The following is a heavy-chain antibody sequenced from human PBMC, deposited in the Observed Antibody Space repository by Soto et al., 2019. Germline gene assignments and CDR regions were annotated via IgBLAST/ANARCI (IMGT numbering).Heavy chain of an antibody. CDR3: ARDAYNYDSSGYYRYDAFDI. V-gene: IGHV3-7*01. CDR2: IKRDGSET. J-gene: IGHJ3*02. Sequence: GGSLRLSCAASGLIFSPYWMSWVRQAPGKGLEWVANIKRDGSETHYVDSVKGRFTISRDNTKKSLYLQMKSLRVEDTAVYYCARDAYNYDSSGYYRYDAFDIWGQGTMVTVSS. CDR1: GLIFSPYW. D-gene: IGHD3-22*01.